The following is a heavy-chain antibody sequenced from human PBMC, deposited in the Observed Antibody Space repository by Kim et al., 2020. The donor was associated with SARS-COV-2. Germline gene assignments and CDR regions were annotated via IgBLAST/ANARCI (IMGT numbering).Heavy chain of an antibody. J-gene: IGHJ3*02. CDR3: ARDLRWSGDAFDI. Sequence: NPAPKSRVTISVATSKNQFSLKLSSVTAADTAVYYCARDLRWSGDAFDIWGQGTMVTVSS. D-gene: IGHD4-17*01. V-gene: IGHV4-59*01.